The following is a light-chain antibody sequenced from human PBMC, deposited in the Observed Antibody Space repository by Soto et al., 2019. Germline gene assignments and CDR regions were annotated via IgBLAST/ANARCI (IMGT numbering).Light chain of an antibody. Sequence: QSALTQPPSASGSPGQSVTISCTGTSNDIGGYNYVSWYQQHPGKAPKLIIYEVNKRPSGVPDRFSGSKSGNTASLTVSGLQAGDEAEYFCSSFAVTNPSFGGGTKLTVL. CDR1: SNDIGGYNY. CDR2: EVN. V-gene: IGLV2-8*01. CDR3: SSFAVTNPS. J-gene: IGLJ2*01.